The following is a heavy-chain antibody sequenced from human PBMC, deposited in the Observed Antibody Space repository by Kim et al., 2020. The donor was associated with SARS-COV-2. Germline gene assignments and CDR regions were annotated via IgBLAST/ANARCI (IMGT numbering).Heavy chain of an antibody. J-gene: IGHJ3*02. D-gene: IGHD3-9*01. CDR2: ISGSGGST. Sequence: GGSLRLSCAASGFTFSSYAMSWVRQAPGKGLEWVSAISGSGGSTYYADSVKGRFTISRDNSKNTLYLQMNSLRAEDTAVYYCAKDLTSGYFDWLSRGHDAFDIWGQGTMVTVSS. V-gene: IGHV3-23*01. CDR1: GFTFSSYA. CDR3: AKDLTSGYFDWLSRGHDAFDI.